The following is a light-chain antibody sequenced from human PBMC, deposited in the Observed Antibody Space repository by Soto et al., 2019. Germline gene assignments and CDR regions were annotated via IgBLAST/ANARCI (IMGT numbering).Light chain of an antibody. Sequence: DIQMTQSPSSLSASVGDRVTITCRASQSITNYLNWYQQKPGKAPKLLLYAASSLQSGVPSRFSGSESGTDFTLSISSLQPEDFATYYCQQSYSTPWTFGQGTKVEIK. CDR3: QQSYSTPWT. CDR1: QSITNY. J-gene: IGKJ1*01. CDR2: AAS. V-gene: IGKV1-39*01.